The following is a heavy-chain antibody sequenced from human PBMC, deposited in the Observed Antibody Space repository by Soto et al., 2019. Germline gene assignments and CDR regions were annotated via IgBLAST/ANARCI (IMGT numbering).Heavy chain of an antibody. D-gene: IGHD6-13*01. CDR3: ARHLYTSSLHWFDP. CDR1: GGSISSSGYY. Sequence: SETLSLTCSVSGGSISSSGYYWGWIRQPPGKGLEWIGSIYYSGSTYYNPSLKSRVTISVDTSKNQFSLKLSSVTAADTAVYYCARHLYTSSLHWFDPWGQGTLVTVSS. V-gene: IGHV4-39*01. J-gene: IGHJ5*02. CDR2: IYYSGST.